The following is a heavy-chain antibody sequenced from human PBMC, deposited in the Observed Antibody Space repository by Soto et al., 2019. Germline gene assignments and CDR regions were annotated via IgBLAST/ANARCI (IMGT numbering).Heavy chain of an antibody. J-gene: IGHJ3*02. Sequence: PSETLSLTCTVSGGSISSSSYYWGWIRQPPGKGLEWIGSIYYSGSTYYNPSLKSRVTISVDTSKNQFSLKLSSVTAADTAVYYCAGRRQQLVTRAFDIWGQGTMVTVSS. V-gene: IGHV4-39*01. CDR1: GGSISSSSYY. CDR2: IYYSGST. D-gene: IGHD6-13*01. CDR3: AGRRQQLVTRAFDI.